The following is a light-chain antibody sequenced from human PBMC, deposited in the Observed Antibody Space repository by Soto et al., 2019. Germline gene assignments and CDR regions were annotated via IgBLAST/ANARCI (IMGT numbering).Light chain of an antibody. CDR1: ISDFIVYNY. V-gene: IGLV2-14*01. CDR2: GVN. Sequence: QSALTQPASVSGSPGQSITISCSGTISDFIVYNYVSWYQQHPGKAPKLMLYGVNKRPSGVSNRFSGSKSGDTASLTISGLQAEYEADYYCSSHTLSSPLQGFGTGTKHTVL. CDR3: SSHTLSSPLQG. J-gene: IGLJ1*01.